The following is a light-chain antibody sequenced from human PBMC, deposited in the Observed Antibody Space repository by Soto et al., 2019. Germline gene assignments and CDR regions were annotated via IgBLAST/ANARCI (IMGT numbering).Light chain of an antibody. Sequence: QSVLTQPPSASGTPGQRVTVSCSGNTANIGKNFVYWYQHLPRMAPKLLIYYNNQRPSGVPDRFSGSRSGTSASLAIVGLRSEDEAVYYCAAWDASLSACVFGNGTKLTVL. J-gene: IGLJ1*01. V-gene: IGLV1-47*02. CDR1: TANIGKNF. CDR3: AAWDASLSACV. CDR2: YNN.